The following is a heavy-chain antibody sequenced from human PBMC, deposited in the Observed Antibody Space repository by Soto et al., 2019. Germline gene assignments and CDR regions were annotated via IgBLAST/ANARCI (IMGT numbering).Heavy chain of an antibody. CDR1: GFTFSTYW. D-gene: IGHD3-10*01. V-gene: IGHV3-74*01. CDR3: ARGTRVGGFGELQY. J-gene: IGHJ4*01. Sequence: EVQLVESGGGLVQPGGSLRLSCAASGFTFSTYWMHWVRQAPGKGLVWVSRITNDGSITNYADSVKGRFTISRDNAKNPLYLQMDSLRAEDTAVYYCARGTRVGGFGELQYWGRGTLVTVSS. CDR2: ITNDGSIT.